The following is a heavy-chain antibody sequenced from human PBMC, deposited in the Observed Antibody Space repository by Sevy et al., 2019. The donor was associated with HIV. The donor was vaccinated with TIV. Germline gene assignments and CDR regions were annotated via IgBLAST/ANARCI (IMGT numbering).Heavy chain of an antibody. CDR2: IHYSGST. V-gene: IGHV4-59*01. CDR3: ARALPVRSGDDSLNWFDP. J-gene: IGHJ5*02. Sequence: SETLSLTCSVSGGPISSYYWSWIRQPPGKRLEWIGYIHYSGSTNYNPSLNSRLTILVDTSKNQFSLRLTSVTAADTAVYYCARALPVRSGDDSLNWFDPWGQGILVTVSS. D-gene: IGHD5-12*01. CDR1: GGPISSYY.